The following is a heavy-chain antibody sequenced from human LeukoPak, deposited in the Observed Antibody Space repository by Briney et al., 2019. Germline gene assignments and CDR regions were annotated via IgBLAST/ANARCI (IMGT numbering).Heavy chain of an antibody. CDR3: ATPISGGSKWSYYYYYMDV. Sequence: RASVKVSCKISGYSVTRLSMHWVRQVGGRGLEWVGGFHPEEDRTVYAQRFQGRVTMTEDTSTNTAYMELSSLTSEDTAIYFCATPISGGSKWSYYYYYMDVWGKGTAVTVSS. CDR2: FHPEEDRT. V-gene: IGHV1-24*01. J-gene: IGHJ6*03. CDR1: GYSVTRLS. D-gene: IGHD2-15*01.